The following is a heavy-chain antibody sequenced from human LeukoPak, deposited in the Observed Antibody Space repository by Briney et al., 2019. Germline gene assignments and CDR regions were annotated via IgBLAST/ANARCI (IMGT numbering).Heavy chain of an antibody. J-gene: IGHJ4*02. CDR2: INPNSGGT. CDR3: ARGSVEESYFPLNYFDY. V-gene: IGHV1-2*02. Sequence: ASVKVSCKASGYTFTDYYIQWVRQAPGQGLEWMGWINPNSGGTNYAQKFQGRVTMTRDTSISTAYMELSRLRSDDTAVYYCARGSVEESYFPLNYFDYWGQGTLVTVSS. CDR1: GYTFTDYY. D-gene: IGHD1-26*01.